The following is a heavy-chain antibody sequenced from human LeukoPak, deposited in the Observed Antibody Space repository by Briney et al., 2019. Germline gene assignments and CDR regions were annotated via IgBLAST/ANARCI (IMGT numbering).Heavy chain of an antibody. Sequence: SETLSLTCTVSVGSISSYYWSWIRQPPGKGLEWIGYIYYSGSTNYNPSLKSRVTISVDTSKNQFSLKLSSVTAADTAVYYCAGGGIAVDYWGQGTLVTVSS. CDR1: VGSISSYY. D-gene: IGHD6-13*01. CDR2: IYYSGST. V-gene: IGHV4-59*01. J-gene: IGHJ4*02. CDR3: AGGGIAVDY.